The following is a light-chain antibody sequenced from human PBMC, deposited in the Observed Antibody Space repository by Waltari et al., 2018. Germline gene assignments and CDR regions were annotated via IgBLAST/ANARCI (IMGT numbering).Light chain of an antibody. Sequence: SYELTQPPSVSVSPGQAARITCSGDALPKKYAFWYQQKSGQAPVRVIYADPKRPSGSPERFSGSSSGTAATLTLSGGQVEDEGDYYCYSTDSSDTHRVFGGGTKLTGL. CDR3: YSTDSSDTHRV. CDR2: ADP. CDR1: ALPKKY. J-gene: IGLJ3*02. V-gene: IGLV3-10*01.